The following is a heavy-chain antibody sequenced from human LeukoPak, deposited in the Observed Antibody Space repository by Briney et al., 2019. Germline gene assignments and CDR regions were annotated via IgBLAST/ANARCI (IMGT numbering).Heavy chain of an antibody. CDR1: GGTFSSYA. J-gene: IGHJ4*02. Sequence: SVKVSCKASGGTFSSYAISWVRQAPGQGLEWMGGIIPIFGTANYAQKSQGRVTITADESTSTAYMELSSLRSEDTAVYYCATQIRGDIWSGYWFSFDYWGQGTLVTVSS. V-gene: IGHV1-69*13. CDR2: IIPIFGTA. D-gene: IGHD3-3*01. CDR3: ATQIRGDIWSGYWFSFDY.